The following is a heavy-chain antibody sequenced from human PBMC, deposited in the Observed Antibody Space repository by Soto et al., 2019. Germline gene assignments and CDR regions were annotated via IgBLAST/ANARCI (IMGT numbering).Heavy chain of an antibody. J-gene: IGHJ6*01. D-gene: IGHD2-21*01. V-gene: IGHV4-34*01. CDR2: INHSGST. Sequence: YFGWTLQTPGKGLEWIGEINHSGSTNYHPSLKNRVTISVDTSKNQFSLKLSSVTAADTAVYYCASHRRGTILDVVMDYGIDVWGQGTFVTVSS. CDR3: ASHRRGTILDVVMDYGIDV. CDR1: Y.